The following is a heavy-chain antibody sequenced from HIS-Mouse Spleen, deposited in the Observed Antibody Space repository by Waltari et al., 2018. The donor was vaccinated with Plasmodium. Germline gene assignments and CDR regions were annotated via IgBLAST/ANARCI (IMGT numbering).Heavy chain of an antibody. J-gene: IGHJ4*02. CDR1: GGSFSGYY. V-gene: IGHV4-34*01. CDR3: ARLVVVASKDSY. CDR2: SNHSGST. Sequence: QVQLQQWGAGLLKPSETLSLTCAVYGGSFSGYYWSWIRQPPGKGLEWIGESNHSGSTNYNPSRKSRVTISVDTSKNQVSLKLSSVTAADTAVYYCARLVVVASKDSYWGQGTLVTVSS. D-gene: IGHD2-15*01.